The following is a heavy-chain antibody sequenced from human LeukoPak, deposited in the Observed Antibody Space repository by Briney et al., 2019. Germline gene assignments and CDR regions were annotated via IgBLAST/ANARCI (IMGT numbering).Heavy chain of an antibody. CDR2: IGSSSSHI. Sequence: GGSLRLSCAASGFTFSSYIMNWVRQTPGKGLEWVSSIGSSSSHIYYADSVEGRFTISRDNAKNPLYLQMNSLRAEDTAVYYCARLGSGGAREDTFDIWGEGTMVTVSS. CDR1: GFTFSSYI. CDR3: ARLGSGGAREDTFDI. J-gene: IGHJ3*02. V-gene: IGHV3-21*01. D-gene: IGHD1-26*01.